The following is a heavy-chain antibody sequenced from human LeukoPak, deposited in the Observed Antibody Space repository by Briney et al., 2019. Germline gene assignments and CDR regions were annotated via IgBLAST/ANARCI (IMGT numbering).Heavy chain of an antibody. J-gene: IGHJ4*02. CDR3: ARATDSNGWLFDY. CDR2: INYSGST. CDR1: GGSINTYY. V-gene: IGHV4-59*01. D-gene: IGHD6-19*01. Sequence: SETLSLTCTVSGGSINTYYWSWIRQPPGKGLEWIGYINYSGSTNYNPSLKSRVTISVDTSRNQFSLKLTSVTAADTAVYYCARATDSNGWLFDYWGQGTLVTVSS.